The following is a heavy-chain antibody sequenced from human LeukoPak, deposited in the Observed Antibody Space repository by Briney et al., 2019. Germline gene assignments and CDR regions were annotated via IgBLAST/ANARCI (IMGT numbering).Heavy chain of an antibody. Sequence: GGSLRLSCAASGCTFNNYGMNWVRQAPGKGLEWAAFIRYDGSNKYYADSVKGRFSISRDNSKNTLYLQMNSLRAEDTAVYYYAKGVYFDWLSPFDCWGQGTLVTVSS. CDR2: IRYDGSNK. V-gene: IGHV3-30*02. D-gene: IGHD3-9*01. J-gene: IGHJ4*02. CDR3: AKGVYFDWLSPFDC. CDR1: GCTFNNYG.